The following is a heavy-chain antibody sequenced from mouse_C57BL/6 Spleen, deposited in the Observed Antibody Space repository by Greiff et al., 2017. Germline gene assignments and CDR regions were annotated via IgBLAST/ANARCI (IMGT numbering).Heavy chain of an antibody. Sequence: VQLQQSGTVLARPGASVKMSCKTSGYTFTSYWMHWVKQRPGQGLEWIGAIYPGNSDTSYNQKFKGKAKLTAVTSASTAYMELSSLTNEDSAVYYCTSYDYEDWYYAMDYWGQGTSVTVSS. D-gene: IGHD2-4*01. V-gene: IGHV1-5*01. CDR1: GYTFTSYW. CDR3: TSYDYEDWYYAMDY. J-gene: IGHJ4*01. CDR2: IYPGNSDT.